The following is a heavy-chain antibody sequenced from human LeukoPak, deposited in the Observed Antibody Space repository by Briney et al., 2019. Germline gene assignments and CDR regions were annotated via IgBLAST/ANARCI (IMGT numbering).Heavy chain of an antibody. V-gene: IGHV1-2*02. J-gene: IGHJ4*02. D-gene: IGHD3-3*01. CDR3: ARGQMVFGVVIIPFDY. CDR2: INPNSGGT. CDR1: GYTFTGYY. Sequence: ASVKVSCKASGYTFTGYYMHWVRQAPGQGLEWMGWINPNSGGTNYAQKFQGRVTMTRDTSISTAYMELSRLRSDDTAVYYCARGQMVFGVVIIPFDYWGQGTLVTVSS.